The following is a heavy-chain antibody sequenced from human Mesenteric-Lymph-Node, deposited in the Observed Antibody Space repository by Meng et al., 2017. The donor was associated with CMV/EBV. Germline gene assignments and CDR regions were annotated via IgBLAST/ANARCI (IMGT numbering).Heavy chain of an antibody. CDR2: IYYSGGT. D-gene: IGHD3-22*01. Sequence: SETLPLTCTVSGGPISSNNYYWGWIRQPPGKGLEWIGSIYYSGGTYYNPSLKSRVTMSVDTSKNQFSLKLSSVTAADKAMYYYARLYYVTSGYFDYWGQGTLVTVSS. V-gene: IGHV4-39*01. CDR1: GGPISSNNYY. CDR3: ARLYYVTSGYFDY. J-gene: IGHJ4*02.